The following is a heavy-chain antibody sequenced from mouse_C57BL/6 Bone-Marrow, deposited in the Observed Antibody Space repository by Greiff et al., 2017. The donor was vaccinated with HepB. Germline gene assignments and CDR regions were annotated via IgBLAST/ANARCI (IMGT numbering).Heavy chain of an antibody. CDR3: ARSLITTVVATDFAY. CDR1: GYTFTDYY. CDR2: INPYNGGT. D-gene: IGHD1-1*01. J-gene: IGHJ3*01. V-gene: IGHV1-19*01. Sequence: EVQLQQSGPELVKPGASVKISCKASGYTFTDYYINWVKQSHGKSLEWIGVINPYNGGTSYNQKFKGKATLTVDKSSSTAYMELNSLTSEDSAVYYCARSLITTVVATDFAYWGQGTLVTVSA.